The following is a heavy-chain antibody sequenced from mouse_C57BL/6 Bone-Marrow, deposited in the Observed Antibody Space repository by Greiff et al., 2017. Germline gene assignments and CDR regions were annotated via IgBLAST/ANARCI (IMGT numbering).Heavy chain of an antibody. J-gene: IGHJ4*01. CDR1: GYTFTDHT. CDR2: IYPRDGST. Sequence: VQLQQSDAELVKPGASVKISCKVSGYTFTDHTIHWMKQRPEQGLEWIGYIYPRDGSTKYNEKFKGKATLTADKSSSTAYMQLNSLTSEDSAVXFCASPHYYGSSPYAMNYWGQGTSVTVSS. V-gene: IGHV1-78*01. CDR3: ASPHYYGSSPYAMNY. D-gene: IGHD1-1*01.